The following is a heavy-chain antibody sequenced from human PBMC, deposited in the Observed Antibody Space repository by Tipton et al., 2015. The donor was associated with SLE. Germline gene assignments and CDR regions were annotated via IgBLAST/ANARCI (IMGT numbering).Heavy chain of an antibody. D-gene: IGHD2-21*01. CDR2: INHSGTT. CDR1: GGSFSGYY. CDR3: ARPGEAYSWDAFDI. J-gene: IGHJ3*02. Sequence: TLSLTCAVYGGSFSGYYWSWIRQPPGKGLEWIGDINHSGTTNYNPSLKSRVTILVDTSKNQFSLKVHSVTAADTAVYYCARPGEAYSWDAFDIWGQGTMVTVFS. V-gene: IGHV4-34*01.